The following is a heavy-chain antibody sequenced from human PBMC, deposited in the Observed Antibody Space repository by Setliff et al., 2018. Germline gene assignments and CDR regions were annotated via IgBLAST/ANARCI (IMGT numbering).Heavy chain of an antibody. CDR2: VFPSGAT. V-gene: IGHV4-59*01. Sequence: SETLSLTCTVSGDSMSGASIWSWIRQPPGKGLEFMGYVFPSGATKYDPSLKSRLTISVDTSKKQFSLKLTSVTAADTAVYFCAKGGTHRYFDYWGLGTLGTSPQ. CDR3: AKGGTHRYFDY. J-gene: IGHJ4*02. CDR1: GDSMSGAS.